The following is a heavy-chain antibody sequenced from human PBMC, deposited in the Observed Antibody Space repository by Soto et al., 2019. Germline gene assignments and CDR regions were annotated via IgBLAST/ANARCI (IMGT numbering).Heavy chain of an antibody. D-gene: IGHD6-25*01. Sequence: QVQLVQSGAEVKKPGSSVKVSCKASGGTFSSYAISWVRQAPGQGLEWMGGIIPIFGTANYAQKCQGRVTITADTSTSTAYMELSSLISEDTAVYYCARGWHSAGGSATPFDYGGQGTLVTVSS. V-gene: IGHV1-69*06. J-gene: IGHJ4*02. CDR3: ARGWHSAGGSATPFDY. CDR2: IIPIFGTA. CDR1: GGTFSSYA.